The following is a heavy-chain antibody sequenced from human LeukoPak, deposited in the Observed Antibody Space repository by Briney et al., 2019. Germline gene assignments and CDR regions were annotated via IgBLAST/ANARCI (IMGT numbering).Heavy chain of an antibody. V-gene: IGHV3-23*01. J-gene: IGHJ4*02. D-gene: IGHD4-17*01. CDR3: ARVATVTPGSFDY. Sequence: GGSLRLSCAASGFTFSSYAMSWVRQAPGKGLEWVSTISGSGGTTYYADSVQGRFTFSRDNSKDTMYLQMNSLRAEDTAVYYCARVATVTPGSFDYWGQGTLVTVSS. CDR2: ISGSGGTT. CDR1: GFTFSSYA.